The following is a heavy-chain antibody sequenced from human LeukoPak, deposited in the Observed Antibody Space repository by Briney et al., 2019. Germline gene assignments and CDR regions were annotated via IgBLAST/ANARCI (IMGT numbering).Heavy chain of an antibody. J-gene: IGHJ5*02. V-gene: IGHV1-69*13. CDR2: IIPIFGTA. D-gene: IGHD3-22*01. CDR1: GYTFTSYA. CDR3: ARDDSSGYYRNWFDP. Sequence: SVKVSCKASGYTFTSYAISWVRQAPGQGLEWMGGIIPIFGTANYAQKFQGRVTITADESTSTAYMELSSLRSEDTAVYYCARDDSSGYYRNWFDPWGQGTLVTVSS.